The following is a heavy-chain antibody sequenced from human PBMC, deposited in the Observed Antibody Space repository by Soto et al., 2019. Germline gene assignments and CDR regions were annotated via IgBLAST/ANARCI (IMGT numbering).Heavy chain of an antibody. D-gene: IGHD2-15*01. Sequence: QVHLVESGGGVVQPGRSLRLSCAASGFTFSTYGMHWVRQAPGKGLEWVAVISYAGRNKYYADSVKGRFTISRDNSKNTLYLQMNSLRPADTAVYYCVKNRVGGLAAYYYFGMDVWGQGTTVTVSS. V-gene: IGHV3-30*18. CDR3: VKNRVGGLAAYYYFGMDV. CDR1: GFTFSTYG. CDR2: ISYAGRNK. J-gene: IGHJ6*02.